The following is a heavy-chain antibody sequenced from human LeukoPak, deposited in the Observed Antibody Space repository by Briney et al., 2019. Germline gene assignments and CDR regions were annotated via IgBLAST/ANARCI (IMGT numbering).Heavy chain of an antibody. J-gene: IGHJ5*02. D-gene: IGHD1-26*01. CDR3: ARTTYSGSYYVGFDP. V-gene: IGHV4-30-2*01. CDR1: GGSISSGGYS. Sequence: SETLSLTCAVSGGSISSGGYSWSWIRQPPGKGLGWIGYIYHSGSTYYNPSLKSRVTISVDRSKNQFSLELSSVTAADTAVYYCARTTYSGSYYVGFDPWGQGTLVTVSS. CDR2: IYHSGST.